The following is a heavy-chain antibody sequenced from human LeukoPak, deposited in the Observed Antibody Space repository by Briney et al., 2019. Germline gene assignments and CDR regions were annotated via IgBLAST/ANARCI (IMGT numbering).Heavy chain of an antibody. V-gene: IGHV4-61*02. CDR1: GGSISSGSYY. CDR3: AREARSSWYYYYYGMDV. CDR2: IYTSGGT. J-gene: IGHJ6*02. D-gene: IGHD6-13*01. Sequence: PSETLSLTCTVSGGSISSGSYYWSWIRQPAGKGLEWIGRIYTSGGTNYNPSLKSRVTISVDTSKNQFSLKLSSVTAADTAVYYCAREARSSWYYYYYGMDVWGQGTTVTVSS.